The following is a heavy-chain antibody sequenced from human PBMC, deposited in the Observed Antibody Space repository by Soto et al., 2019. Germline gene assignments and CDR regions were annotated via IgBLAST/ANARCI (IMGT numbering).Heavy chain of an antibody. CDR3: ARGLRGSLLAFDI. D-gene: IGHD2-15*01. J-gene: IGHJ3*02. CDR2: IYKSGST. Sequence: PSETLSLTCTVSGGSISSYYWSWIRQPPGKGLEWIGYIYKSGSTNYNPSLKSRVTISLDTSKNQFSLKLRSVIDADTAVYYCARGLRGSLLAFDIWGQGTMVTVSS. V-gene: IGHV4-59*01. CDR1: GGSISSYY.